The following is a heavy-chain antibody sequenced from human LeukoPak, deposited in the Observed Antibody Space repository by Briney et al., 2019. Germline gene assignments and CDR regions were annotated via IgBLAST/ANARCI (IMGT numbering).Heavy chain of an antibody. CDR3: ARGREEWLRDEADTESFDY. J-gene: IGHJ4*02. D-gene: IGHD5-12*01. Sequence: GASVKVSCKASGGTFSSYAISWVRQAPGQGLEWMGRIIPILGIANYAQKFQGRVTITADKSTSTAYMGLSSLRSEDTAVYYCARGREEWLRDEADTESFDYWGQGTLVTVSS. V-gene: IGHV1-69*04. CDR2: IIPILGIA. CDR1: GGTFSSYA.